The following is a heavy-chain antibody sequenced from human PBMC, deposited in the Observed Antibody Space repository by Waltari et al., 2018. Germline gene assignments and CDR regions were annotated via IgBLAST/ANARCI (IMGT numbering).Heavy chain of an antibody. V-gene: IGHV3-48*04. Sequence: EVQLVGSGGGLVQPGGSLRLSCAASGFTFSSYSMNWVGQAPGKGLEWVSYISSSSSTIYYADSVKGRFTISRDNAKNSLYLQMNSLRAEDTAVYYCASWFLRAVATIDFFDYWGQGTLVTVSS. CDR2: ISSSSSTI. J-gene: IGHJ4*02. CDR3: ASWFLRAVATIDFFDY. CDR1: GFTFSSYS. D-gene: IGHD5-12*01.